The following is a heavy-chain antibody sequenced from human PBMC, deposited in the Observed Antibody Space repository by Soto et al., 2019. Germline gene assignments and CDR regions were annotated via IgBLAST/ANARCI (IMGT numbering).Heavy chain of an antibody. CDR3: AREKWELLSGWLDY. V-gene: IGHV1-69*01. CDR1: GGTFSSYA. D-gene: IGHD1-26*01. CDR2: IIPIFGTA. Sequence: QVQLVESGAEVKKPGSSVKVSCNASGGTFSSYAISWVRQAPGQGLEWMGGIIPIFGTANYAQKFQGRVTITADESTSTAYMELSSLRSEDTAVYYCAREKWELLSGWLDYWGQGTLVTVSS. J-gene: IGHJ4*02.